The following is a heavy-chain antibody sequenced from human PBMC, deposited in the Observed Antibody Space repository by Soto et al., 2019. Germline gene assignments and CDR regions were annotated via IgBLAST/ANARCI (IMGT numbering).Heavy chain of an antibody. J-gene: IGHJ6*02. V-gene: IGHV1-46*01. CDR1: GYTFTSYY. CDR3: ARRGRITIFGVVINPPYYYGMDV. Sequence: ASVKVSCKASGYTFTSYYMHWVRQAPGQGLEWMGIINPSGGSTSYAQKFQGRVTMTRDTSTSTVYMELSSLRSEDTAVYYCARRGRITIFGVVINPPYYYGMDVWRQGTTVTVSS. D-gene: IGHD3-3*01. CDR2: INPSGGST.